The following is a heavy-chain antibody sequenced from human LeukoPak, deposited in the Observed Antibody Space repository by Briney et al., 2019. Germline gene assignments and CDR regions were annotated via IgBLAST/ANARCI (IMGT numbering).Heavy chain of an antibody. CDR3: ARDLSVGRVEYQLLYSPPAR. J-gene: IGHJ4*02. D-gene: IGHD2-2*02. V-gene: IGHV3-21*01. Sequence: PGGSLRLSCAASGFTFSSYSMNWVRQAPGKGLEWVSSISSSSSYIYYADSVKGRFTISRDNAKNSLYLQMNSLRAEDTAVYYCARDLSVGRVEYQLLYSPPARWGQGTLVTVSS. CDR1: GFTFSSYS. CDR2: ISSSSSYI.